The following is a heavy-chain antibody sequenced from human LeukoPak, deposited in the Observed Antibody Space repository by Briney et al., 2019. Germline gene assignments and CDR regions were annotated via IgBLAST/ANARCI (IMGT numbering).Heavy chain of an antibody. Sequence: ASVKVSCKVSGYTLTELSMHWVRQAPGKGLEWMGGFDPEDGETIYAQKFQGRVTMTEDTSTDTAYMELSSLRSDDTAVYYCARDLEYLYPGGAFDIWGQGTMVTVSS. D-gene: IGHD3-16*01. V-gene: IGHV1-24*01. J-gene: IGHJ3*02. CDR1: GYTLTELS. CDR2: FDPEDGET. CDR3: ARDLEYLYPGGAFDI.